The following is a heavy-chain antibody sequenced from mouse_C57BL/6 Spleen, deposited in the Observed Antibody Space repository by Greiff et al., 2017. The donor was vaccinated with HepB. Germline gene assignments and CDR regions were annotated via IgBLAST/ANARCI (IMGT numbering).Heavy chain of an antibody. V-gene: IGHV1-64*01. CDR1: GYTFTSYW. Sequence: QVQLKQPGAELVKPGASVKLSCKASGYTFTSYWMHWVKQRPGQGLEWIGMIHPNSGSTNYNEKFKSKATLTVDKSSSTAYMQLSSLTSEDSAVYYCARDDGYCDAVEYRGEEASVTVSS. J-gene: IGHJ4*01. CDR2: IHPNSGST. CDR3: ARDDGYCDAVEY. D-gene: IGHD2-3*01.